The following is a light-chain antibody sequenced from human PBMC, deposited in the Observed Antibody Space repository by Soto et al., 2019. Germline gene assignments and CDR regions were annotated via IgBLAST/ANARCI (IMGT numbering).Light chain of an antibody. CDR3: LQDINYPWT. Sequence: DIQMTNSPSTLSASVGDRVTITCRASQIISRRLAWYQQKPGKPPKVLIYGASNLQSGVPPRFSGSGSGTDFTLAISSLQPEDSATYYCLQDINYPWTFGQGTKVDIK. J-gene: IGKJ1*01. CDR2: GAS. CDR1: QIISRR. V-gene: IGKV1-5*01.